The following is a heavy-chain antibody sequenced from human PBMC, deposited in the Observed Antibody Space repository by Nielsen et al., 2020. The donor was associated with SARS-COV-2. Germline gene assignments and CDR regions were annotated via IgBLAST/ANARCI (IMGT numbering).Heavy chain of an antibody. Sequence: ASVKVSCKASGYRFTAYSMHWVRQAPGQGPEWMGRIDPHSGGTTYAQKFQGRVTMTRDTSINTAYVELTRLRSDDTAVYYCARGDYSNPNYWGQGTLVTVSS. CDR3: ARGDYSNPNY. CDR1: GYRFTAYS. D-gene: IGHD4-11*01. CDR2: IDPHSGGT. V-gene: IGHV1-2*06. J-gene: IGHJ4*02.